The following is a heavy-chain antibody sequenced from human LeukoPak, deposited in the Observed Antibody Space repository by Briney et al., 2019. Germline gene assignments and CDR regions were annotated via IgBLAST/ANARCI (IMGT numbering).Heavy chain of an antibody. D-gene: IGHD6-6*01. V-gene: IGHV1-18*01. J-gene: IGHJ4*02. CDR3: ARVPSTSIAARQRDY. CDR2: ISAYNGNT. Sequence: ASVKVSCKASVYTFTSYGISWVRQAPGQGLEWMGWISAYNGNTNYAQKLQGRVTMTTDTSTSTAYMELRSLRSDDTAVYYCARVPSTSIAARQRDYWGQGTLVTVSS. CDR1: VYTFTSYG.